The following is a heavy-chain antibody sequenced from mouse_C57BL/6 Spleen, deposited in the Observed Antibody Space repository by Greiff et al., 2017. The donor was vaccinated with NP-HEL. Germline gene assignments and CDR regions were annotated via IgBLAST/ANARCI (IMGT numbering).Heavy chain of an antibody. D-gene: IGHD4-1*01. CDR3: TRPSRGNWAWFAY. CDR1: GYTFTDYE. V-gene: IGHV1-15*01. CDR2: IDPETGGT. Sequence: QVHVKQSGAELVRPGASVTLSCKASGYTFTDYEMHWVKQTPVHGLEWIGAIDPETGGTAYNQKFKGKAILTADKSSSTAYMELRSLTSEDSAVYYCTRPSRGNWAWFAYWGQGTLVTVSA. J-gene: IGHJ3*01.